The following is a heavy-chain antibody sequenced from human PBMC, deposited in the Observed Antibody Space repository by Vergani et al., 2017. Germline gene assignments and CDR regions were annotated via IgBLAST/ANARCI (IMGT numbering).Heavy chain of an antibody. V-gene: IGHV1-69*02. CDR2: IIPILGIA. CDR3: ARGAFYSSSSWGDAFDI. D-gene: IGHD6-6*01. Sequence: QVQLVQSGAEVKKPGSSVKVSCKASGGTFSSYTISWVRQAPGQGLEWMGRIIPILGIANYAQKFQVRVTITADKSTSTAYMELSSLRSEDTAVYYCARGAFYSSSSWGDAFDIWGQGTMVTVSS. J-gene: IGHJ3*02. CDR1: GGTFSSYT.